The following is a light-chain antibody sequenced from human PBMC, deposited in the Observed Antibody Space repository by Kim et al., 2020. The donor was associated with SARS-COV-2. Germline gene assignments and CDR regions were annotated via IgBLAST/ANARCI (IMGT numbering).Light chain of an antibody. Sequence: APGEKATLSFRAGQSVGSNYAWYQQKPGQAPRLLIYGASIRATGIPARFSGSGSGTEFTLTISILQSEDFAVYYCQQYNDWPPITFGQGTRLEIK. CDR1: QSVGSN. CDR3: QQYNDWPPIT. V-gene: IGKV3D-15*03. J-gene: IGKJ5*01. CDR2: GAS.